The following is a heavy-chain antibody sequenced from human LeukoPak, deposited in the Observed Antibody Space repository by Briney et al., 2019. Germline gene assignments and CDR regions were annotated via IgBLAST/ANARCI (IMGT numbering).Heavy chain of an antibody. J-gene: IGHJ6*03. CDR2: ISYNGDGT. D-gene: IGHD3-3*02. Sequence: PGGSLRLSCAASGFSFSEFAMHWVRQAPGRGLESVSGISYNGDGTYYANSVKGRFTISRDNSKKTLYLQVGSLRVEDMGVYYCARGHFWSGYTYQDYFYYMDVWGKGTAVTVSS. V-gene: IGHV3-64*01. CDR1: GFSFSEFA. CDR3: ARGHFWSGYTYQDYFYYMDV.